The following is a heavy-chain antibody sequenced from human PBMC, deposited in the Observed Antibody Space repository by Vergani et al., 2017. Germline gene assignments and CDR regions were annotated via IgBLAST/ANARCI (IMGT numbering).Heavy chain of an antibody. CDR3: ARGQGYDYVWGSYRVPYFDY. CDR1: GGSISSYY. J-gene: IGHJ4*02. CDR2: IYYSGST. Sequence: QVQLQESGPGLVKPSETLSPTCTVSGGSISSYYWSWIRQPPGKGLEWIGYIYYSGSTNYNPSLKSRVTISVDTAKNQFSLKLSSVTDADTAVYYCARGQGYDYVWGSYRVPYFDYWGQGTLVTVSA. V-gene: IGHV4-59*01. D-gene: IGHD3-16*02.